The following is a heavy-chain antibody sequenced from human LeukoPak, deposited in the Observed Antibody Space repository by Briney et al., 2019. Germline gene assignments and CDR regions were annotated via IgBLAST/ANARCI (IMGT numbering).Heavy chain of an antibody. J-gene: IGHJ4*02. D-gene: IGHD3-9*01. Sequence: GGSLRLSCAASGFTFSSFGMHWVRQAPGKGLEWDSVIYSDGRKGYADSVKGRFTISRDNSKNTLYLQMNSPRAEDTAVYYCARGMTGHFDYWGQGTLVTVSS. CDR1: GFTFSSFG. CDR2: IYSDGRK. V-gene: IGHV3-53*01. CDR3: ARGMTGHFDY.